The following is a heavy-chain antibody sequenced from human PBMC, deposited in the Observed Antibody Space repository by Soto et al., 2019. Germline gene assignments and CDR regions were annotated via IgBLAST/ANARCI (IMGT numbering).Heavy chain of an antibody. CDR2: INPNSGGT. Sequence: GASVKVSCKASGYTFTGYYMHWVRQAPGQGLEWMGWINPNSGGTNYAQKFQGRVTMTRDTSISTAYMELSRLRSDDTAVYYCARDHYDILTGYYTRPFDYWGQGTLVTVSS. CDR3: ARDHYDILTGYYTRPFDY. J-gene: IGHJ4*02. V-gene: IGHV1-2*02. D-gene: IGHD3-9*01. CDR1: GYTFTGYY.